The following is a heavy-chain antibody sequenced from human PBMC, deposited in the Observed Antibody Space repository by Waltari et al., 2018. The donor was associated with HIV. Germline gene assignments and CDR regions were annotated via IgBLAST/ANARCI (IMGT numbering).Heavy chain of an antibody. Sequence: EVQLVESGGGLLQPGGSLSLACAASGLAVLNHYMSWGRQAPGKGLEWVSLIYSNATTYYADSVKGRFTISRDNSKNTLYLQMNSLRADDTAVYFCVTVPVRTSWVITTAPFDYWGQGTLVTVSS. V-gene: IGHV3-53*01. J-gene: IGHJ4*02. D-gene: IGHD3-22*01. CDR3: VTVPVRTSWVITTAPFDY. CDR1: GLAVLNHY. CDR2: IYSNATT.